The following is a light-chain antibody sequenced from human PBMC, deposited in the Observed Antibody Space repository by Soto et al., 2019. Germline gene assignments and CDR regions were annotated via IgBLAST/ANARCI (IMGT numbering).Light chain of an antibody. Sequence: DIPMTQSPSSLSASVGDRVTITCQASQDITNSLNWYQQKPGKAPKFLIYDASNLETGVPSRFSGSGSETNFTFTIGSLQPEYIATYYCQQYDNLLLFGQGTRLEIK. V-gene: IGKV1-33*01. CDR3: QQYDNLLL. J-gene: IGKJ5*01. CDR2: DAS. CDR1: QDITNS.